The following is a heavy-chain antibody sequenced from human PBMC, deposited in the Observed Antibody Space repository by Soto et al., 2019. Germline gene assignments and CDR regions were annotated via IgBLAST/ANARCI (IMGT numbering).Heavy chain of an antibody. CDR1: GYSFAGYC. V-gene: IGHV5-10-1*01. J-gene: IGHJ4*03. D-gene: IGHD6-13*01. CDR3: AIQIYDSGTGPNFQYYFDS. CDR2: IDPSDSQT. Sequence: LGASLKISCKGSGYSFAGYCITWVRQKPGKGLEWMGRIDPSDSQTYYSPSFRGHVTISVTKSITTVFLQWSNLWASDTAMYYCAIQIYDSGTGPNFQYYFDSWGQGTTVTVSS.